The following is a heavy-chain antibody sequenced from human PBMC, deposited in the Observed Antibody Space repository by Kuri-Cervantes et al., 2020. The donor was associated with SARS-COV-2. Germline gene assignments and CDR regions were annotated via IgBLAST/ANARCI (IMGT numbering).Heavy chain of an antibody. CDR3: ARSTWGSGHYYGMDV. CDR1: GFTFSSYW. CDR2: IKQDGSEK. V-gene: IGHV3-7*02. Sequence: GESLKISCAASGFTFSSYWMSWVRQAPGKGLEWVANIKQDGSEKYYVDSVKGRFTISRDNSKNTLYLQMNSLRAEDTAVYYCARSTWGSGHYYGMDVWGQGTTVTVSS. D-gene: IGHD7-27*01. J-gene: IGHJ6*02.